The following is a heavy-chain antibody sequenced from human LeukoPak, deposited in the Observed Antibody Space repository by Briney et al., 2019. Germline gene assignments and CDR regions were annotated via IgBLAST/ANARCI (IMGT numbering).Heavy chain of an antibody. CDR1: GFTFSSYS. V-gene: IGHV3-21*01. D-gene: IGHD6-19*01. J-gene: IGHJ4*02. CDR3: ARVGAYSSGWPGGSAYYFDY. CDR2: ISSNSSYI. Sequence: GGSLRLSCAASGFTFSSYSMNWVRHAPGKGLEWVSSISSNSSYIYYADSVKGRFTISRDNAKNSLYLQMHSLRAEDTAVYYCARVGAYSSGWPGGSAYYFDYWGQGTLVTVSS.